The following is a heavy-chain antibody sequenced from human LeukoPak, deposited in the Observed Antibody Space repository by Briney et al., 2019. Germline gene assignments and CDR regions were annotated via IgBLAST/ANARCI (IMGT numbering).Heavy chain of an antibody. D-gene: IGHD3-22*01. CDR3: AKGSRSMIVVVDY. CDR1: GGSISSYY. J-gene: IGHJ4*02. V-gene: IGHV3-23*01. CDR2: ISGSGGST. Sequence: ETLSLTCTVSGGSISSYYWSWVRQAPGKGLEWVSAISGSGGSTYYADSVKGRFTISRDNSKNTLYLQMNSLRAEDTAVYYCAKGSRSMIVVVDYWGQGTLVTVSS.